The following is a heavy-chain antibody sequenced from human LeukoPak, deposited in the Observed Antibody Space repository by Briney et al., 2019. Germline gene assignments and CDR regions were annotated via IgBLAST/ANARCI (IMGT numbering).Heavy chain of an antibody. CDR2: IRSKSNSFAT. CDR3: SSSTYRYCSGGKCHSDYFYYGMDV. J-gene: IGHJ6*02. V-gene: IGHV3-73*01. D-gene: IGHD2-15*01. Sequence: GGSLRLSCAASGFAFSGSPIHWVRQASGKGLEWVGRIRSKSNSFATSYGAPVEGRFTISRDDSKNTAYLQMNSLKTEDTAVYYCSSSTYRYCSGGKCHSDYFYYGMDVWGRGTTVTVSS. CDR1: GFAFSGSP.